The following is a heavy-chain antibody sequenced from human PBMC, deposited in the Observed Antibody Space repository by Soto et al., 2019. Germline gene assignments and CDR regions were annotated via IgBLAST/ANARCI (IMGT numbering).Heavy chain of an antibody. D-gene: IGHD3-10*01. CDR2: IKSKTDGGTT. CDR3: TTDSDYGSGTAIDY. V-gene: IGHV3-15*07. CDR1: GFTFSSYS. Sequence: GGSLRLSCAASGFTFSSYSMNWVRQAPGKGLEWVGRIKSKTDGGTTDYAAPVKGRFTISRDDSKNTPYLQMNSLKTEETAVYYCTTDSDYGSGTAIDYWGQGTLVTVSS. J-gene: IGHJ4*02.